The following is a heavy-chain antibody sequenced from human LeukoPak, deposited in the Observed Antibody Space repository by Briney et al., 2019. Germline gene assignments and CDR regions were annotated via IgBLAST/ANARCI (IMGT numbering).Heavy chain of an antibody. D-gene: IGHD3-16*01. Sequence: GGSLRLSCAASGFTFSSYGMHWVRQAPGKGLEWVSSIIDSGGNTFYADSVKGRFTMSRDNSKNTLYVQMNSLRVDDTAVYYCAKRGRYYFDYWGQGTLVTVSS. CDR2: IIDSGGNT. CDR1: GFTFSSYG. V-gene: IGHV3-23*01. J-gene: IGHJ4*02. CDR3: AKRGRYYFDY.